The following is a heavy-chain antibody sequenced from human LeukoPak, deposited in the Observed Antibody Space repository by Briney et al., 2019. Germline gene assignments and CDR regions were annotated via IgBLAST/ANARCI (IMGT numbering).Heavy chain of an antibody. J-gene: IGHJ4*02. D-gene: IGHD3-22*01. Sequence: SGGSLRLSCTVSGFTVSSNSMSWVRQAPGKGLEWVSFIYSDNTHYSDSVKGRFTISRDNSKNTLYLQMNSLRAEDTAVYYCARVRYDGSGYYSIFDYWGQGTPVTVSS. V-gene: IGHV3-53*01. CDR2: IYSDNT. CDR3: ARVRYDGSGYYSIFDY. CDR1: GFTVSSNS.